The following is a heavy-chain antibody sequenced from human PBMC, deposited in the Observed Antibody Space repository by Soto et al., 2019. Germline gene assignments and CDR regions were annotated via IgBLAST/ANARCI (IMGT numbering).Heavy chain of an antibody. CDR3: ARGLAAGDY. Sequence: QVQLVQSGAEVKNPGASVKVSCKASGYTFTNYYIHWVRQAPGQGLEWMALINPNGGSTNYAQEFQGRVTLARDTFTNTVYMELSSLRSEDTAIYYCARGLAAGDYWGQGTLVTVSS. CDR2: INPNGGST. V-gene: IGHV1-46*01. D-gene: IGHD6-13*01. CDR1: GYTFTNYY. J-gene: IGHJ4*02.